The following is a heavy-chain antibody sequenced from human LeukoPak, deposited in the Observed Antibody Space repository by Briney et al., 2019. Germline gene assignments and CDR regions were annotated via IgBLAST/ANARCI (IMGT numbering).Heavy chain of an antibody. CDR2: INTDGSST. CDR3: AREWKKTGAFDH. Sequence: GGSLRLSCAASGFTFSSYWMHWVRHVPGKGLVWVSRINTDGSSTTYADSVKGRLTISRDNTENTLYLQMSSLRAEDTAVYYCAREWKKTGAFDHWGQGTLVTVSS. CDR1: GFTFSSYW. D-gene: IGHD1-1*01. V-gene: IGHV3-74*01. J-gene: IGHJ4*02.